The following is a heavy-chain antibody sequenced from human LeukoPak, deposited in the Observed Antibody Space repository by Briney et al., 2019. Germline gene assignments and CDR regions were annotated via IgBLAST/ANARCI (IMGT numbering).Heavy chain of an antibody. CDR2: IYSAGDT. CDR1: GFTVSSDY. D-gene: IGHD1-26*01. J-gene: IGHJ4*02. CDR3: VKSYVGAIQDS. V-gene: IGHV3-66*01. Sequence: GGSLRLSCAASGFTVSSDYMNWVRQAPGKGLEWVSVIYSAGDTYYADSVKGRFTISRDNSKNTLYLQMNGLRAEDTAVYYCVKSYVGAIQDSWGQGTLVTVSS.